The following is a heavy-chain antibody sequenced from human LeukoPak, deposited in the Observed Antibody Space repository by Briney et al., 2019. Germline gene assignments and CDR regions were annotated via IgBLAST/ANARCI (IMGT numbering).Heavy chain of an antibody. V-gene: IGHV4-39*07. CDR3: ARGFKRDIVVVVAATSWFDP. CDR1: GASITRGSYY. J-gene: IGHJ5*02. Sequence: SETLSLTCSVSGASITRGSYYWVWIRQPPGKGLEWIGESNHSGSTNYNPSLKSRVTISVDTSKNPFSLKLSSVTAADTAVYYCARGFKRDIVVVVAATSWFDPWGQGTLVTVSS. D-gene: IGHD2-15*01. CDR2: SNHSGST.